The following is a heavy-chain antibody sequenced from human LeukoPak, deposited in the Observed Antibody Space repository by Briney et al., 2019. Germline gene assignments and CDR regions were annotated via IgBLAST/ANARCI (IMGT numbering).Heavy chain of an antibody. J-gene: IGHJ4*02. V-gene: IGHV4-34*01. CDR1: GGPISSYY. D-gene: IGHD3-10*01. CDR2: INHSGST. Sequence: ASETLSLTCTVSGGPISSYYWSWIRQPQGKGLEWIGEINHSGSTNYNPSLKSRVTISVDTSKNQFSLKLSSVTAADTAVYYCARHYGSGIDYWGQGTLVTVSS. CDR3: ARHYGSGIDY.